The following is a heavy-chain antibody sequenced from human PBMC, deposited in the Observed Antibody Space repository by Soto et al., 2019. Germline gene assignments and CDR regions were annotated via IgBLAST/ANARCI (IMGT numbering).Heavy chain of an antibody. V-gene: IGHV3-30-3*01. CDR3: ARDRFGQLWLRGDY. D-gene: IGHD5-18*01. CDR1: GFTFSSYA. CDR2: ISYDGSNK. J-gene: IGHJ4*02. Sequence: QVQLVESGGGMVQPGRSLRLSCAASGFTFSSYAMHWVRQAPVKGLEWVAVISYDGSNKYYADSVKGRFTISRDNSKNTLYLQMNSLRAEDTAVYYCARDRFGQLWLRGDYWGQGTLVTVSS.